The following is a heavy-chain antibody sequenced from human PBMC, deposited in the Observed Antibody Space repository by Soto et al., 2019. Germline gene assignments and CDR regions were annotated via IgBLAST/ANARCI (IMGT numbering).Heavy chain of an antibody. CDR1: GGSISSGGYS. CDR2: IYHSGST. V-gene: IGHV4-30-2*01. Sequence: QLQLQESGSGLVKPSQTLSLTCAVSGGSISSGGYSWRWIRQPPGKGLEWIGYIYHSGSTYYNPSLKSRVTISVDRSKNQFSLKLSSVTAADTAGYYCARVPDRWGQGTLVTVSS. J-gene: IGHJ5*02. D-gene: IGHD2-2*01. CDR3: ARVPDR.